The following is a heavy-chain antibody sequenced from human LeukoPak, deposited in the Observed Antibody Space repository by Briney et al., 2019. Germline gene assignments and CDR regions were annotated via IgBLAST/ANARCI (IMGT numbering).Heavy chain of an antibody. J-gene: IGHJ4*02. V-gene: IGHV3-7*03. CDR2: IKQDGNEK. CDR1: GFTFSSYS. Sequence: GGSLRLSCAASGFTFSSYSMNWVRQAPGKGLEWVANIKQDGNEKYYVDSVKGRFTISRDNSKNTLYLQMNSLRAEDTAVYYCARRSGIAVAGAFDYWGQGTLVTVSS. D-gene: IGHD6-19*01. CDR3: ARRSGIAVAGAFDY.